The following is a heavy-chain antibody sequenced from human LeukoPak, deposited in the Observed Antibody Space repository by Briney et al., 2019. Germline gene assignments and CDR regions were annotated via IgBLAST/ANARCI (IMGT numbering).Heavy chain of an antibody. J-gene: IGHJ4*02. CDR3: AKDLSPQDTVAGTGY. CDR2: ISGSGGST. CDR1: GFTFSSYA. Sequence: GGSLRLSCAASGFTFSSYAMSWVRQAPGKGLEWVSAISGSGGSTYYADSVKGRFTISRDNSKNTLYLQMNSLRAEDTAVYYCAKDLSPQDTVAGTGYWGQGTLVTVSS. V-gene: IGHV3-23*01. D-gene: IGHD6-19*01.